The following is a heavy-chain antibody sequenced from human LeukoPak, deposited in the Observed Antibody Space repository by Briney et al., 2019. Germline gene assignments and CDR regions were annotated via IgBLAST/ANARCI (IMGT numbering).Heavy chain of an antibody. V-gene: IGHV1-69*01. J-gene: IGHJ4*02. CDR3: ARSGTYCGGDCYPALDY. CDR2: IIPIFGTA. Sequence: ASVKVSCKASGGTFSSYASSWVRQAPGQGLEWMGGIIPIFGTANYAQKFQGRVTITADESTSTAYMELSSLRSEDTAVYYCARSGTYCGGDCYPALDYWGQGTLVTVSS. CDR1: GGTFSSYA. D-gene: IGHD2-21*02.